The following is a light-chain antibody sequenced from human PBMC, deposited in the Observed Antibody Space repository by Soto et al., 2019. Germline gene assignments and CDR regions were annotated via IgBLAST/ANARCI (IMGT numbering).Light chain of an antibody. Sequence: QSALTQPPSASGTPGQRVTISCSGSSSNIGSNSVYWYQQLPGTAPKLLLYSNNQRPSGVPDRFSGSTSGTSASLATSGLRSADEADDYCVACDDSLSGVVFGGGTKLTVL. CDR3: VACDDSLSGVV. CDR1: SSNIGSNS. CDR2: SNN. V-gene: IGLV1-47*02. J-gene: IGLJ2*01.